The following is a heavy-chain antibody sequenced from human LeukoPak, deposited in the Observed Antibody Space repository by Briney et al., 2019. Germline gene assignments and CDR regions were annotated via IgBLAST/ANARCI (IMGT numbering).Heavy chain of an antibody. V-gene: IGHV3-53*01. Sequence: PGGSLRLSCAASGFTVSSNYMSWVRQAPGKGLEWVSLIYSGGTTYYADSVKGRFTISGDNSKNTLYLQMNSLRAEDTAVYYCARRAGGYSHPYDYWGQGILVTVSS. D-gene: IGHD4-23*01. J-gene: IGHJ4*02. CDR2: IYSGGTT. CDR1: GFTVSSNY. CDR3: ARRAGGYSHPYDY.